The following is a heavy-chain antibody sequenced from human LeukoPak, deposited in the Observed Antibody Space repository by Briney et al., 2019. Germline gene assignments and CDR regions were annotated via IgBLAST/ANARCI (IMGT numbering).Heavy chain of an antibody. CDR3: ARLTGTTYWFDP. Sequence: SVKVSCKASGGTFSSYAISWVRQAPGQGLEWMGRIIPILGIANYAQKFQGRVTITADKSTSTAYMELSSLRSEDTAVYYCARLTGTTYWFDPWGQGTLVTVSS. J-gene: IGHJ5*02. CDR2: IIPILGIA. CDR1: GGTFSSYA. V-gene: IGHV1-69*04. D-gene: IGHD1-7*01.